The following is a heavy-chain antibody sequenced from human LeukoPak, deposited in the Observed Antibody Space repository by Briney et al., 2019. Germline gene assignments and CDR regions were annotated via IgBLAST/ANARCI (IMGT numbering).Heavy chain of an antibody. CDR3: ARGDLYYYHSKPLHGRSGGYYFDY. J-gene: IGHJ4*02. CDR2: VIPIFGTA. D-gene: IGHD3-22*01. Sequence: SVKVSCKASGGTFSSYAISWGRQAPGQGLEWMGGVIPIFGTANYAQKFQGRVTITADESTSTAYMELSSLRSEDTAVYYCARGDLYYYHSKPLHGRSGGYYFDYWGQGTLVTVSS. CDR1: GGTFSSYA. V-gene: IGHV1-69*13.